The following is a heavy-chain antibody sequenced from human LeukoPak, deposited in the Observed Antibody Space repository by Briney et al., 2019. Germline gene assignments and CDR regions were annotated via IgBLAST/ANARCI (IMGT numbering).Heavy chain of an antibody. CDR1: GYTFTIYG. D-gene: IGHD3-22*01. CDR2: ISAYNGNT. V-gene: IGHV1-18*01. J-gene: IGHJ4*02. CDR3: ERTYYDSSGYYY. Sequence: ASVSVSYRASGYTFTIYGINWEPQAPGQGRECMAWISAYNGNTNCTQKLQDRDTVKTDTSTSTVHREQRSVRSGDTAVYFCERTYYDSSGYYYWGQGTMVTVSS.